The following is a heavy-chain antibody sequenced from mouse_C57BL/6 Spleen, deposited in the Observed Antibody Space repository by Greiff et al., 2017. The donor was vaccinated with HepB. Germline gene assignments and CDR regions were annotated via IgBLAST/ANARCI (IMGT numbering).Heavy chain of an antibody. CDR2: ISNGGGST. Sequence: EVKLVESGGGLVQPGGSLKLSCAASGFTFSDYYMYWVRQTPEKRLEWVAYISNGGGSTYYPDTVKGRFTISRDNAKNTLYLQMSRLNSEDTAMYYCARHHQAMDYWGQGTSVTVSS. V-gene: IGHV5-12*01. CDR1: GFTFSDYY. J-gene: IGHJ4*01. CDR3: ARHHQAMDY.